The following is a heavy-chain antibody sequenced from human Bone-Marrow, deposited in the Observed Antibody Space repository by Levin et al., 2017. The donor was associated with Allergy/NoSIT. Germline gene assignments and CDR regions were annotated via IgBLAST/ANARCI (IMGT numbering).Heavy chain of an antibody. CDR2: ISGSGGST. V-gene: IGHV3-23*01. J-gene: IGHJ4*02. Sequence: GESLKISCAASGFTFSSYAMSWVRQAPGKGLEWVSAISGSGGSTYYADSVKGRFTISRDNSKNTLYLQMNSLRAEDTAVYYCAKDPTGTTFDYWGQGTLVTVSS. CDR3: AKDPTGTTFDY. D-gene: IGHD1-1*01. CDR1: GFTFSSYA.